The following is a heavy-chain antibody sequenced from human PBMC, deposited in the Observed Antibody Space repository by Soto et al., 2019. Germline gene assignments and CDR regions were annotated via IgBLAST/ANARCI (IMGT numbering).Heavy chain of an antibody. V-gene: IGHV3-23*01. Sequence: EVQLLESGGGLVQPGGYLRLSCAASGLIFSHYAMTWVRQAPGKGLEWVSTISASESSTYYADSVKGRFTVSRDNSRNTLYRQMNSLRAEDTAVYYCAKKYSYGSGTYLFHFDYWGQGTLVTVSS. J-gene: IGHJ4*02. CDR3: AKKYSYGSGTYLFHFDY. CDR1: GLIFSHYA. D-gene: IGHD3-10*01. CDR2: ISASESST.